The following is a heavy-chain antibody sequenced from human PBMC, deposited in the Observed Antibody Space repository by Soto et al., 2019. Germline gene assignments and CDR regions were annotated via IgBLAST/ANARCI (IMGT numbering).Heavy chain of an antibody. Sequence: GGSLRLSCAASGFTFSSYSMNWVRQAPGKGLEWVSYISSSSSTIYYADSVKCRFTISRDNAKNSLYLQMNSLRAEDTALYYCTRVERAYYDILTGYYDAFDIWGQGTMVTVSS. J-gene: IGHJ3*02. V-gene: IGHV3-48*04. CDR1: GFTFSSYS. CDR2: ISSSSSTI. CDR3: TRVERAYYDILTGYYDAFDI. D-gene: IGHD3-9*01.